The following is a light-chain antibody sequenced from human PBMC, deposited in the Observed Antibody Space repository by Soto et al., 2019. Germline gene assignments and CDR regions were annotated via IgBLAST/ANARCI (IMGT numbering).Light chain of an antibody. Sequence: EIVMTQSPATLSVSPGERAFLSCRASQTVSSNLAWYQQKPGQAPRLLIYGASTRATGIPARFSGSGSGTEFTLTISSLQSEDFAVYYCQQYNNWPPYTFGQGTKLEIK. CDR3: QQYNNWPPYT. V-gene: IGKV3-15*01. CDR1: QTVSSN. J-gene: IGKJ2*01. CDR2: GAS.